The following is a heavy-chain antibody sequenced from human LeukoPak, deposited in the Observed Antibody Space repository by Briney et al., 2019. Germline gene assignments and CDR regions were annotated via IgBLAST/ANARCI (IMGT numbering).Heavy chain of an antibody. CDR1: GFTFSSYA. CDR3: AKDGKAVAGRKPNYYYYGMDV. CDR2: ISGSGGST. Sequence: PGGSLRLSCAASGFTFSSYAMSWVRQAPGKGLEWVSTISGSGGSTYYADSVKGRFTISRDNSENTLYLQMNSLRAEDTAVYYCAKDGKAVAGRKPNYYYYGMDVWGQGTTVTVSS. V-gene: IGHV3-23*01. J-gene: IGHJ6*02. D-gene: IGHD6-19*01.